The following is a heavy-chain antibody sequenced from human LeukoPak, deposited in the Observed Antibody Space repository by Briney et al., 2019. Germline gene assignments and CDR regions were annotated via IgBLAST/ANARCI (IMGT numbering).Heavy chain of an antibody. CDR1: GGSISSYY. Sequence: SETLSLTCTVSGGSISSYYWSWIRQPPGKGLEWIGYIYYSGSTNHNPSLESRVTISVDTSKNQFSLKLSSVTAADTAVYYCAQQQLGNWFDPWGQGTLVTVSS. V-gene: IGHV4-59*01. J-gene: IGHJ5*02. CDR3: AQQQLGNWFDP. CDR2: IYYSGST. D-gene: IGHD6-13*01.